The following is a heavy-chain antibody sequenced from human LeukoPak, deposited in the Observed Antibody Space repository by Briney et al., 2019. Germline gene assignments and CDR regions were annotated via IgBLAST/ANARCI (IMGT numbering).Heavy chain of an antibody. V-gene: IGHV3-15*01. CDR3: TTSPWGVATKG. J-gene: IGHJ4*02. D-gene: IGHD5-12*01. Sequence: SGGSLRLSCAASGFTFRNAWMSWVRLAPGKGLEWVGRIKSKTDGGTTNYAAPVKGRFTISRDDSKNTLYLQMNSLKTEDTAVYYCTTSPWGVATKGWGQGTLVTVSS. CDR1: GFTFRNAW. CDR2: IKSKTDGGTT.